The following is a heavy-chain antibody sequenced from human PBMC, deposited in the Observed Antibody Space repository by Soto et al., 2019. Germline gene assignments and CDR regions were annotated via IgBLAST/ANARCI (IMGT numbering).Heavy chain of an antibody. J-gene: IGHJ6*02. V-gene: IGHV1-18*04. CDR3: ARDDYGDYAETYYYYGMDV. CDR1: GYTFTSYG. CDR2: ISAYNGNT. Sequence: ASVKVSCKASGYTFTSYGISWVRQAPGQGLEWMGWISAYNGNTNYAQKLQGRVTMTTDTSTSTAYMELRNLRSDDTAVYYCARDDYGDYAETYYYYGMDVWGQGTTVTVS. D-gene: IGHD4-17*01.